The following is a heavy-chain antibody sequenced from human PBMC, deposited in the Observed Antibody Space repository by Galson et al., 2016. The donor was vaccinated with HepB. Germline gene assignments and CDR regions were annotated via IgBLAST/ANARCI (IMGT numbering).Heavy chain of an antibody. D-gene: IGHD3-10*01. CDR2: INAGNGNT. CDR3: ARDSQRGLHWFGELLP. CDR1: GYIFTTYA. V-gene: IGHV1-3*01. J-gene: IGHJ5*02. Sequence: SVKVSCKASGYIFTTYAMHWVRQAPGQRLEWMGWINAGNGNTRYSQKFQGRVTITRDTSASTGYMELSDLRSEDTAVYYCARDSQRGLHWFGELLPLGQGTLGTVSS.